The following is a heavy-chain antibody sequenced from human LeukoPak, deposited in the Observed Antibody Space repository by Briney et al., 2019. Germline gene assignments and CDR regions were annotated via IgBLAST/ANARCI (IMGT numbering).Heavy chain of an antibody. CDR3: AKDLTLELELTPDAFDI. CDR2: TSYDGSNK. J-gene: IGHJ3*02. Sequence: GGSLRLSCAASGFTFSSYGMHWVRQAPGKGLEWVAVTSYDGSNKYYADSVKGRFTISRDNSKNTLYLQMNSLRAEDTAVYYCAKDLTLELELTPDAFDIWGQGTMVTVSS. V-gene: IGHV3-30*18. CDR1: GFTFSSYG. D-gene: IGHD1-7*01.